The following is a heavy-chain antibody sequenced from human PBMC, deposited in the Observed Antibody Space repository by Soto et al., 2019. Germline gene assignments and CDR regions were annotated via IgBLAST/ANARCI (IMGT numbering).Heavy chain of an antibody. CDR1: GYTFTSYG. D-gene: IGHD6-13*01. CDR2: ISAYNGNT. CDR3: ARDAAAGLNDY. J-gene: IGHJ4*02. V-gene: IGHV1-18*01. Sequence: QVQLVQSGAEVKKPGASVKVSCKASGYTFTSYGISWVRQAPGQGLEWMGWISAYNGNTKYVQKFQGRVTMTTDTSASAAYMELSSLGSDATAVYYCARDAAAGLNDYWGQGTLVTVSS.